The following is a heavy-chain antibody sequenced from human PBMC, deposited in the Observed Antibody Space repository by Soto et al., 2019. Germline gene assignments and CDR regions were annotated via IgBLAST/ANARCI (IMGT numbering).Heavy chain of an antibody. CDR2: IVVGSGNT. D-gene: IGHD4-17*01. V-gene: IGHV1-58*02. CDR3: AAGIDYGGSALG. Sequence: ASVKVSCKASGFTFTSSAMQWVRQARGQRLEWIGWIVVGSGNTNYAQKFQERVTITRDMSTSTAYMELSSLRSEDTAVYYCAAGIDYGGSALGWGQGTLVTVSS. CDR1: GFTFTSSA. J-gene: IGHJ4*02.